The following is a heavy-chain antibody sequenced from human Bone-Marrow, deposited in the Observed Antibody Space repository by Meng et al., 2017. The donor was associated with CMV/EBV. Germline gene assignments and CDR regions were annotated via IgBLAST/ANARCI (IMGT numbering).Heavy chain of an antibody. V-gene: IGHV3-21*01. Sequence: GESLKISCAASGFTFSSYSMNWVRQAPGKGLEWVSSISSSSSYIYYADSVKGRFTISRDNAKNSLSLQMNSLRAEDTAVYYCARLRCSGGGCQSAFDYWGQGTLVTVSS. CDR3: ARLRCSGGGCQSAFDY. D-gene: IGHD2-15*01. J-gene: IGHJ4*02. CDR2: ISSSSSYI. CDR1: GFTFSSYS.